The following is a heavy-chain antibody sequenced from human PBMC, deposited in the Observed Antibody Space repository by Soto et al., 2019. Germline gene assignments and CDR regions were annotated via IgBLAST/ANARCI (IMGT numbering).Heavy chain of an antibody. CDR2: IYPGDSHT. V-gene: IGHV5-51*01. Sequence: PGESLKISCQGSGYSFTNYWIGWVRQMTGKGLEWMGTIYPGDSHTTYSPSFQGLVTISADKSISTAYVQWSRLKASDTAMYYCVRRVPYDFWTGDYNTFDYWGQGTLVTVSS. CDR3: VRRVPYDFWTGDYNTFDY. CDR1: GYSFTNYW. J-gene: IGHJ4*02. D-gene: IGHD3-3*01.